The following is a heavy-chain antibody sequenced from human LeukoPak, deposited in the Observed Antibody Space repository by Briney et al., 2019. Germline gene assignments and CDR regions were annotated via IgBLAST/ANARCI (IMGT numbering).Heavy chain of an antibody. D-gene: IGHD1-26*01. V-gene: IGHV3-30*18. J-gene: IGHJ6*02. CDR3: AKGRASYYPYYYYYGMDV. CDR2: ISYDGSNK. CDR1: GFTFSSYG. Sequence: GGSLRLSCAASGFTFSSYGMHWVRQAPGKGLEWVAVISYDGSNKYYADSVKGRFTISRDNSKNTLYLQMNSLRAEDTAVYYCAKGRASYYPYYYYYGMDVWGQGTTVTVSS.